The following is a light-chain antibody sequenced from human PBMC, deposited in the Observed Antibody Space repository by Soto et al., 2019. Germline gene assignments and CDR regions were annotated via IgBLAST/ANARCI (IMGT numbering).Light chain of an antibody. CDR3: LLDYAYFWA. V-gene: IGKV1-6*01. Sequence: AIQMTQSPSSLSASVGDRVTITCRASQGIRSALGWYQQKPGKVPKLLIYAASTLQSGVPSRFRGSGFGTDFTPTINCLQPEDFATDYSLLDYAYFWAFGQGTKVDIK. CDR1: QGIRSA. CDR2: AAS. J-gene: IGKJ1*01.